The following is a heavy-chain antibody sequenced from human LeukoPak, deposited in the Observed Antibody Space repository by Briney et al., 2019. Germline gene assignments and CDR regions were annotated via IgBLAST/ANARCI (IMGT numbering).Heavy chain of an antibody. J-gene: IGHJ4*02. V-gene: IGHV4-34*01. D-gene: IGHD6-13*01. CDR3: ARGPYSSSWYEFDY. CDR1: GGSFSGYY. CDR2: INHSGST. Sequence: LETLSLTCAVHGGSFSGYYWSWIRQTPGEGLEWSWEINHSGSTNYNPSLKRRVTISVDTFKNQFSLNLSSVTAADTAVYYCARGPYSSSWYEFDYWGQGTLVTVSS.